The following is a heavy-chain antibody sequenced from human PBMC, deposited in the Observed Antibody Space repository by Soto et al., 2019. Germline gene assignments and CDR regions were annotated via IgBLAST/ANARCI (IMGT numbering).Heavy chain of an antibody. V-gene: IGHV4-4*07. CDR3: ARESRSELGTVEY. CDR2: IYASGTT. CDR1: GAPISNYY. J-gene: IGHJ4*02. Sequence: LSLTCTVSGAPISNYYWSWIRHPAGNGLEFLGRIYASGTTTYNPSLRSRVTMSVDTSKNQFSLNLNSVTAADTAVYYCARESRSELGTVEYWGQGTLVTVSS. D-gene: IGHD1-1*01.